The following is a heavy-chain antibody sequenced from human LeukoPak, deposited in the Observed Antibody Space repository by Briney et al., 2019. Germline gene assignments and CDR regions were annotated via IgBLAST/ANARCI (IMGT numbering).Heavy chain of an antibody. CDR2: IYYSGST. D-gene: IGHD6-13*01. V-gene: IGHV4-61*01. Sequence: SETLSLTCTVSGGSVSSGSYYWSWIRQPPGKGLEWIGYIYYSGSTNYNPSLKSRVTTSVDTSKNQFSLKLSSVTAADTAVYYCARGYSSSWYYDYYYYYGMDVWGQGTTVTVSS. CDR1: GGSVSSGSYY. CDR3: ARGYSSSWYYDYYYYYGMDV. J-gene: IGHJ6*02.